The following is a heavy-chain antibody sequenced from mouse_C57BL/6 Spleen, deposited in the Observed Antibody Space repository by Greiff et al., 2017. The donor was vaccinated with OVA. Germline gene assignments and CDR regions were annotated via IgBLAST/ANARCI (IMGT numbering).Heavy chain of an antibody. D-gene: IGHD1-1*01. CDR2: ISSGGSYT. J-gene: IGHJ4*01. CDR1: GFTFSSYG. Sequence: EVKLVESGGDLVKPGGSLKLSCAASGFTFSSYGMSWVRQTPDKRLEWVATISSGGSYTYYPDSVKGRFTISRDNAKNTLYLQMSSLKSEDTAMYYCARGITTVVARGAMDYWGQGTSVTVSS. CDR3: ARGITTVVARGAMDY. V-gene: IGHV5-6*01.